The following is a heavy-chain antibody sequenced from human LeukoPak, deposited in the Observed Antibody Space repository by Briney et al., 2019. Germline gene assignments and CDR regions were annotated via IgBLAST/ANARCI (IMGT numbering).Heavy chain of an antibody. D-gene: IGHD3-3*01. CDR3: AKDPNYDFWSGVRMAYYMDV. CDR2: ISGSGGST. V-gene: IGHV3-23*01. Sequence: GGSLRLSCAASGFTFSSYAMSWVRQAPGKGLEWVSAISGSGGSTYYADSVKGRFTISRDNSKNTLYLQMNSLRAEDTAVYYCAKDPNYDFWSGVRMAYYMDVWGKGTTVTVSS. J-gene: IGHJ6*03. CDR1: GFTFSSYA.